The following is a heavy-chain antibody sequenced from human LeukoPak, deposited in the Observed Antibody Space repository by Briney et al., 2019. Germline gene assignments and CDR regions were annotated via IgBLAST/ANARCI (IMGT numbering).Heavy chain of an antibody. CDR2: ITASGTAM. V-gene: IGHV3-48*02. CDR1: GFTFSCYS. Sequence: GGSLRLSCAASGFTFSCYSMNWVRQAPGKGLEWVSHITASGTAMFYADSVKGRFTISRDNAKNSLYLQMNSLRDEDTAVYYCASSGSYRFDYWGQGTLVTFSS. CDR3: ASSGSYRFDY. D-gene: IGHD1-26*01. J-gene: IGHJ4*02.